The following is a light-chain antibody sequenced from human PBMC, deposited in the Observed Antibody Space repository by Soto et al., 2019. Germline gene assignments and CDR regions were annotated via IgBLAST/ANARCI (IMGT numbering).Light chain of an antibody. J-gene: IGLJ2*01. Sequence: QSALTQPPSASGTPGQRVTISCSGSISNIGSNFIYWYQQFPGTAPKLLIFRNNERPSGVPDRFSGSKSGNSASLAISGLRSEDEADYHCAAWDDSLSGVVFGGGTKLTVL. V-gene: IGLV1-47*01. CDR1: ISNIGSNF. CDR3: AAWDDSLSGVV. CDR2: RNN.